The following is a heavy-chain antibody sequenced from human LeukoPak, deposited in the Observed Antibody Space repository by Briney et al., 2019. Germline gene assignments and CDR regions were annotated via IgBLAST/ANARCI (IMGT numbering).Heavy chain of an antibody. Sequence: PGGSLRLSCAASGFTFSSYGMHWVRQAPGKWLEWAAVISYDGSNKYYADSVKGRFTISRDNSKNTLYLQMNSLRAEDTAVYYCAKETLSGSPYYYGMDVWGQGTTVTVSS. CDR2: ISYDGSNK. CDR3: AKETLSGSPYYYGMDV. D-gene: IGHD2/OR15-2a*01. V-gene: IGHV3-30*18. CDR1: GFTFSSYG. J-gene: IGHJ6*02.